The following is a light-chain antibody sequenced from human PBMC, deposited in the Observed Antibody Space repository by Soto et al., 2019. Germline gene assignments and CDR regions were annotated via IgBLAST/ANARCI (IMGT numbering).Light chain of an antibody. CDR3: QHCGTVSAVV. J-gene: IGLJ7*01. V-gene: IGLV4-69*01. CDR1: SGHSSYA. Sequence: QLVLTQSPSASASLGASVKLTCTLSSGHSSYAIAWHQQQPEKGPRYLMTLDSDGSHTKGDAIPDRFSGSSSGAERHLTLSSLRSEDQADHHFQHCGTVSAVVFGERTQLTVL. CDR2: LDSDGSH.